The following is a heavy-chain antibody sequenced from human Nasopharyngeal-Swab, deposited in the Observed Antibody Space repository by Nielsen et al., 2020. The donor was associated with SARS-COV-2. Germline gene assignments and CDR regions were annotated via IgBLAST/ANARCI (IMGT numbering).Heavy chain of an antibody. V-gene: IGHV1-58*01. Sequence: SAKAPCKASGFSLTISAVQWVRQARGQRLEWIGWIVVGSGNTNYAQKSQERVTITRDMSTSTAYMELSSLRSEDTAVYYCAAGSAYYDSSDNTFDYWGQGTLVTVSS. J-gene: IGHJ4*02. CDR3: AAGSAYYDSSDNTFDY. CDR1: GFSLTISA. CDR2: IVVGSGNT. D-gene: IGHD3-22*01.